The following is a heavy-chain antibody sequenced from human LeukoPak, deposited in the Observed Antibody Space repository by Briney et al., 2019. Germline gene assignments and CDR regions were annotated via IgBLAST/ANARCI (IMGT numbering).Heavy chain of an antibody. D-gene: IGHD3-22*01. CDR1: GFTFSSYA. Sequence: GGSLRLSCAASGFTFSSYAMTWVRQAPGKGLERVSAVTDSGDKVFYADSVKGRFTISRDNSKNTLYLQMSSLRVEDTAVYYCVKGSGSRGYYPLNYWGQGTLVTVSS. CDR3: VKGSGSRGYYPLNY. V-gene: IGHV3-23*01. CDR2: VTDSGDKV. J-gene: IGHJ4*02.